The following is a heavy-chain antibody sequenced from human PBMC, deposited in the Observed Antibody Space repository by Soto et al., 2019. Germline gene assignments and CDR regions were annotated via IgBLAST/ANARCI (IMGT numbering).Heavy chain of an antibody. J-gene: IGHJ4*02. Sequence: PSETLSLTCAVYGGSFSGYYWSWIRQPPGKGLEWIGEVNHSGSTNYNPSLKSRVTISVDTSKNQFSLKLSSVTAADTAVYYCARGGGDYDSSGYRHSDFDYWGQGTLVTVSS. V-gene: IGHV4-34*01. D-gene: IGHD3-22*01. CDR2: VNHSGST. CDR1: GGSFSGYY. CDR3: ARGGGDYDSSGYRHSDFDY.